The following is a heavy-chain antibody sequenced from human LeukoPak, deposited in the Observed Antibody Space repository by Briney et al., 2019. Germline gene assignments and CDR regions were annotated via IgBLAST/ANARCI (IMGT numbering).Heavy chain of an antibody. Sequence: SQTLSLTCTVSGGSISSGSYYWSWIRQPAGKGLEWIGRLFTSGSSNCNPSLKSRVTISVDTPKNQFSLNLSSVTAADTAVYYCARGCKQWLVRGCRSFAFDIWGQGTMVTVSS. V-gene: IGHV4-61*02. CDR1: GGSISSGSYY. D-gene: IGHD6-19*01. CDR2: LFTSGSS. CDR3: ARGCKQWLVRGCRSFAFDI. J-gene: IGHJ3*02.